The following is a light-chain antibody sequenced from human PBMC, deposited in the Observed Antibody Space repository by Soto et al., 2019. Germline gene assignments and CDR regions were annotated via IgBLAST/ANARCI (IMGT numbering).Light chain of an antibody. CDR3: QQSYSTPIT. CDR1: QSISSY. Sequence: DIQITRSPSSLSSSVGDRVTMTCRAIQSISSYLNWYQQKPGKAPKLLIYAASSLQSGVPSRFSGSGSGTDFTLTISSLQPEDFATYYCQQSYSTPITFGQGTRLEIK. J-gene: IGKJ5*01. V-gene: IGKV1-39*01. CDR2: AAS.